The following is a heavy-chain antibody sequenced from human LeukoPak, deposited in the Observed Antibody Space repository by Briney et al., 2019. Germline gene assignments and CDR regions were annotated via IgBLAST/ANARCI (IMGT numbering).Heavy chain of an antibody. V-gene: IGHV1-18*01. Sequence: ASVKDSCKTSGYTFTSYGITWVRQAPGQGLEWMGWISVYNGNANYAQNLQGRVTMTTDTPTSTGYMELRSLRSDDTAVYYCARVGYYSGSGSQRCLDYWGQGTLVTVSS. J-gene: IGHJ4*02. CDR3: ARVGYYSGSGSQRCLDY. CDR1: GYTFTSYG. D-gene: IGHD3-10*01. CDR2: ISVYNGNA.